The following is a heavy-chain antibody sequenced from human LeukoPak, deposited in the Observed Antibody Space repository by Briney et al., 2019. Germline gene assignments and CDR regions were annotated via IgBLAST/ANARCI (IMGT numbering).Heavy chain of an antibody. Sequence: GGSLRLSCAASGFTFSSYAMSWVRQAPGKGLEWVASIDTNSFYIYHADAVMGRFTNSRDNAKNSLYLQMTSLRVEDTAVYYCAKDLGGYLQDAFDIWGQGTMVTVSS. CDR2: IDTNSFYI. V-gene: IGHV3-21*01. J-gene: IGHJ3*02. D-gene: IGHD2-15*01. CDR3: AKDLGGYLQDAFDI. CDR1: GFTFSSYA.